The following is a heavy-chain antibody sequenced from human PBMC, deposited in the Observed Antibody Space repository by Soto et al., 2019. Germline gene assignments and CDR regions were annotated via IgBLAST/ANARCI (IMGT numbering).Heavy chain of an antibody. Sequence: GGSLRHSFAASEFAFSGDSMNWVRQAPGKGLEWVSSISSSSSYIYYADSVKGRFTISRDNAKNSLYLQMNSLRAEDTAVYYCASSYRSSWDPDYWGQRTLVTVSS. CDR3: ASSYRSSWDPDY. CDR2: ISSSSSYI. J-gene: IGHJ4*02. V-gene: IGHV3-21*01. CDR1: EFAFSGDS. D-gene: IGHD3-16*02.